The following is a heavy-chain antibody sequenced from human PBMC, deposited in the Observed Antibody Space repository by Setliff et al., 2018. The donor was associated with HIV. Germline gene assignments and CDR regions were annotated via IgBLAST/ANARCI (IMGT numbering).Heavy chain of an antibody. V-gene: IGHV4-61*03. CDR1: GASITSGYY. J-gene: IGHJ4*02. CDR2: VYYGGST. CDR3: ARGGTYYNFWSAYSPHPFDY. D-gene: IGHD3-3*01. Sequence: TSETLSLTCTVSGASITSGYYWTWIRQPPGKGLEWIGYVYYGGSTNYNPSLKSRVSISVDTSKNHFSLKLYSVTAADTAVYYCARGGTYYNFWSAYSPHPFDYWGQGTLVTVPS.